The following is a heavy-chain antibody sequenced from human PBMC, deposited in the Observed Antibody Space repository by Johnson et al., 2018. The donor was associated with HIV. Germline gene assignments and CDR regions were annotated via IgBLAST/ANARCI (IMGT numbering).Heavy chain of an antibody. CDR3: AKVRGVGATAAFDI. J-gene: IGHJ3*02. Sequence: QVQLVESGGGVVQPGVSLRLSCAASGFTFSSYAMHWVRQAPGKGLEWVAVISYDGGKKYYADSVKGRFTISRDNSKNTLYLQMNSLRAEDTAVYYFAKVRGVGATAAFDIWGQGTMVTVSS. CDR2: ISYDGGKK. V-gene: IGHV3-30*04. D-gene: IGHD1-26*01. CDR1: GFTFSSYA.